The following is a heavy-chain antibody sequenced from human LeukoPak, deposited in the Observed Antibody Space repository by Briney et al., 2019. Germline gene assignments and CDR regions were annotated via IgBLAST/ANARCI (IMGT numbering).Heavy chain of an antibody. CDR1: GGSISIDGYS. J-gene: IGHJ6*04. Sequence: SETLSLTCAVSGGSISIDGYSWSWIRQPPGKGLEWIGYIYYSGSTYYNPSLKSRLTISVDTSKNQFSLKLSSVTAADTALYYCARHIFGLIGPPDVWGKGTTVTISS. D-gene: IGHD3-3*01. V-gene: IGHV4-30-4*07. CDR2: IYYSGST. CDR3: ARHIFGLIGPPDV.